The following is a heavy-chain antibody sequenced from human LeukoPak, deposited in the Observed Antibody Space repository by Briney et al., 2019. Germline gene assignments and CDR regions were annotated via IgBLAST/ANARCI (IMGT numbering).Heavy chain of an antibody. CDR2: ISGSGVTT. Sequence: GGSLRFSCAASGFTFSNYAMSGVRQAPGKGLEWVSTISGSGVTTYYVDSVKGRFTISRDNSKNTLYLQMNSLRAEDTAIFYCAKESPHFDYWGQGTLVTVSS. V-gene: IGHV3-23*01. CDR1: GFTFSNYA. CDR3: AKESPHFDY. J-gene: IGHJ4*02.